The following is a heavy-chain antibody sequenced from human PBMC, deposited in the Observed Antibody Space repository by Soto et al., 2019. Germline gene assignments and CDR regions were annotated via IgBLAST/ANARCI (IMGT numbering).Heavy chain of an antibody. V-gene: IGHV3-21*01. J-gene: IGHJ4*02. CDR3: ARDLDHYSSGWYPFDY. Sequence: PGGSLRLSCAASGFTFSSYSMNWVRQAPGKGLEWVSSISSSSSYIYYADSVKGRFTISRDNAKNSLYLQMNSLRAEDMAVYYCARDLDHYSSGWYPFDYWGQGTLVTVSS. CDR1: GFTFSSYS. D-gene: IGHD6-19*01. CDR2: ISSSSSYI.